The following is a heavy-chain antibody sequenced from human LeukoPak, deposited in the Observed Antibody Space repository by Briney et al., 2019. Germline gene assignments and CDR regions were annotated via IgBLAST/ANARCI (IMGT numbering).Heavy chain of an antibody. CDR2: VYYSGST. CDR1: GGSISSYY. V-gene: IGHV4-59*01. Sequence: PSETLSLTCTVSGGSISSYYWSWIRQPPGKGLEWIGYVYYSGSTNYNPSLKSRVTISVDTSKNQFSLKLSSVTAADTAVYYCARGHYDSSGYYLYYVDYWGQGTLVTVSS. D-gene: IGHD3-22*01. CDR3: ARGHYDSSGYYLYYVDY. J-gene: IGHJ4*02.